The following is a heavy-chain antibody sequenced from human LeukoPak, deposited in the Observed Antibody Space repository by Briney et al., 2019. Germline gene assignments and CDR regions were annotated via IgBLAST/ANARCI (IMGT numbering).Heavy chain of an antibody. D-gene: IGHD5-18*01. CDR2: IKKDGSEK. J-gene: IGHJ4*02. V-gene: IGHV3-7*01. CDR1: GFTFGDYA. CDR3: ARHLSGITGYTYGRGIDY. Sequence: GGSLRLSCTASGFTFGDYAMSWVRQAPGKGLEWVANIKKDGSEKYYVDSVKGRFTISRDNAKTSLYLQMNSLRAEDTAVYYCARHLSGITGYTYGRGIDYWGQGTLVTVSS.